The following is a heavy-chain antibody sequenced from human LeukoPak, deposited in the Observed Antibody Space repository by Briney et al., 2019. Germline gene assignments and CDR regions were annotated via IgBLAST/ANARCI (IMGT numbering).Heavy chain of an antibody. CDR1: RFTFNTYG. D-gene: IGHD3-22*01. CDR3: ARDLSIYDSSGVPGY. V-gene: IGHV3-30*02. J-gene: IGHJ4*02. Sequence: GGSLRLSCAASRFTFNTYGMHWVRQAPGKGLEWVAFIRYDGSNKYYADSVKGRFTISRDNSKNTLYLQMNSLRAEDTAVYYCARDLSIYDSSGVPGYWGQGTLVTVSS. CDR2: IRYDGSNK.